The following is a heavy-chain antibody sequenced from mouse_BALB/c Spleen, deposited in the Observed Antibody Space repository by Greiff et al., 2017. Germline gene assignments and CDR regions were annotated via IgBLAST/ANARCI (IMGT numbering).Heavy chain of an antibody. J-gene: IGHJ4*01. CDR1: GYTFTDYN. CDR3: AYYGYAMDY. CDR2: INPNNGGT. V-gene: IGHV1-18*01. D-gene: IGHD1-1*01. Sequence: EVQLLQSGPELVKPGASVKISCKASGYTFTDYNMDWVKQSHGKSLEWIGDINPNNGGTIYNQKFKGKATLTVDKSSSTAYMELRSLTSEDTAVYYCAYYGYAMDYWGQGTSVTVSS.